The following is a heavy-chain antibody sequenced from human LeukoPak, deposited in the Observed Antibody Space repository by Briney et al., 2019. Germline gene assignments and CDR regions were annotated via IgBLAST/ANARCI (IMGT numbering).Heavy chain of an antibody. V-gene: IGHV4-39*01. D-gene: IGHD2-2*01. CDR2: IYYSGST. CDR3: ARSVCSSTICPFDY. J-gene: IGHJ4*02. Sequence: SETLSLTCTVSGGSISSSSYYWGWIRQPPGKGLEWFGSIYYSGSTYYHPSLKSRVTISVDTSKNQFSLKLSSVTAADTAVYYCARSVCSSTICPFDYWGQGTVVTVSS. CDR1: GGSISSSSYY.